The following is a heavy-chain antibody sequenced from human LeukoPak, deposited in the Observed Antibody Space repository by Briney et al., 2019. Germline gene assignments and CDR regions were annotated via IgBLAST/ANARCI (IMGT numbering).Heavy chain of an antibody. Sequence: TSETLSLTCSVSGGSINSHYWGWIRQPPGKGLHWIGDIYYTGKINYNPSLKSRVTITLDTSKDHLSLNLTSVLAADTAIYYCVRRDTGWNYFDYWGQGILVTVSS. CDR2: IYYTGKI. J-gene: IGHJ4*02. V-gene: IGHV4-59*08. CDR3: VRRDTGWNYFDY. D-gene: IGHD6-19*01. CDR1: GGSINSHY.